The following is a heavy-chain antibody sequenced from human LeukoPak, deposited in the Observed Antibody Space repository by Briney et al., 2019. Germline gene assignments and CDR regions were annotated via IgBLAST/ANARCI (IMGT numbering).Heavy chain of an antibody. CDR1: GGSISSGDYY. CDR2: IYYSGST. Sequence: SETLSLTCTVSGGSISSGDYYWSWIRLPPGKGLEWIGYIYYSGSTYYNPSLKSRVTISVDTSKNQFSLKLSSVTAADTAVYYCAREGGAEYFQDWGQGTLVTVSS. CDR3: AREGGAEYFQD. J-gene: IGHJ1*01. D-gene: IGHD1-26*01. V-gene: IGHV4-30-4*08.